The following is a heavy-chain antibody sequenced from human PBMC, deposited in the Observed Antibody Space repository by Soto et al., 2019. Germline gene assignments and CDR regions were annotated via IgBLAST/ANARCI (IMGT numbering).Heavy chain of an antibody. CDR2: IYYSGST. J-gene: IGHJ5*02. CDR1: GGSISSYY. D-gene: IGHD3-10*01. V-gene: IGHV4-59*01. CDR3: ARVLGGYRGHHWFHP. Sequence: SLPCTVSGGSISSYYWSWIRQPPGKGLEWIGYIYYSGSTNYNPSLKSRVTISVDTSKNQFSLKLSSVTAADTAVYYCARVLGGYRGHHWFHPWGQGTLVTVSS.